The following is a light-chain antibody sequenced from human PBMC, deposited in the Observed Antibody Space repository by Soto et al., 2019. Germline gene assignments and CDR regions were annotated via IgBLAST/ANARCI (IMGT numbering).Light chain of an antibody. J-gene: IGLJ3*02. Sequence: QSVLTQPPSVSGAPGQRVTISCTESSSNIGAGYDVHWYQQLPGTAPKLLIYGNSNRPSGVPDRFSGSKSGTSASLAITGLQAEYEADYYCQSYDSSLSGSVFGGGTKLTVL. CDR2: GNS. CDR3: QSYDSSLSGSV. CDR1: SSNIGAGYD. V-gene: IGLV1-40*01.